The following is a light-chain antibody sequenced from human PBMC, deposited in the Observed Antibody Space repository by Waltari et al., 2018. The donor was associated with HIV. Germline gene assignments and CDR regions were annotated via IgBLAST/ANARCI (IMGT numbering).Light chain of an antibody. Sequence: SYELTQPPSVSVSPGQAARITCSGDALAKKYAYWYQQKSGQAPVLVIYEDDKRPSGIPQRFSASTSGTIATLTISGAQVEDEGDYYCYSTDSSGYHKVFGGGTKLTVL. V-gene: IGLV3-10*01. CDR2: EDD. J-gene: IGLJ2*01. CDR3: YSTDSSGYHKV. CDR1: ALAKKY.